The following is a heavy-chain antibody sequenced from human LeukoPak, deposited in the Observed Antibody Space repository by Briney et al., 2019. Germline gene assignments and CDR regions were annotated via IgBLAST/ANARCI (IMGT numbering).Heavy chain of an antibody. CDR2: IYYSGST. V-gene: IGHV4-39*01. CDR3: ARRAYYYDRSGSYEAFDI. D-gene: IGHD3-22*01. CDR1: GGSISSSSSY. Sequence: SETLSLTCTVSGGSISSSSSYWGWIRQPPGKGLEWIGNIYYSGSTYYNPSLKSRVTISVDTSRNQFSLKLSSVTAADTAVYYCARRAYYYDRSGSYEAFDIWGQGTMVTVSS. J-gene: IGHJ3*02.